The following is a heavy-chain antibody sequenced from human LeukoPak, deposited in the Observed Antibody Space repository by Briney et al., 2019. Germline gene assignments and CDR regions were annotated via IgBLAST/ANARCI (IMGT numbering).Heavy chain of an antibody. CDR1: EFTFSSFA. J-gene: IGHJ4*02. CDR3: ARAAQVTGRPNLGGHFDY. CDR2: ISSSGGST. Sequence: GGSLRLSCAAPEFTFSSFAMSWVRQPPGKGLEWVSTISSSGGSTFYAESVKGRFTISRDNNENTLYLQMNSLRVEDTAVYYCARAAQVTGRPNLGGHFDYWGQGTLVTVSS. D-gene: IGHD6-6*01. V-gene: IGHV3-23*01.